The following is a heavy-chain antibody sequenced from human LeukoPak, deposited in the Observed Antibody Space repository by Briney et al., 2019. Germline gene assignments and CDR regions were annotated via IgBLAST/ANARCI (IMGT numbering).Heavy chain of an antibody. J-gene: IGHJ4*02. V-gene: IGHV4-34*01. Sequence: PSETLSLTCAVYGGSFSGYYWSWIRQPPGKGLEWIGEINHSGSTNYNPSLKSRVTISVDTSKNQFSLKRNSVTAADTAVYYCRDSSGYYSDYWGQGTLVTVSS. CDR3: RDSSGYYSDY. CDR2: INHSGST. D-gene: IGHD3-22*01. CDR1: GGSFSGYY.